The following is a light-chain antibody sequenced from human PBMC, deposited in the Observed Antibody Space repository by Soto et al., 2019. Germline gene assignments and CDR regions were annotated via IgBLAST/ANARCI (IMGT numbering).Light chain of an antibody. CDR1: SANIGSNT. CDR2: SNS. J-gene: IGLJ3*02. CDR3: ASWDGSVFGGL. Sequence: QSVLTQPPSASGTPGQRVTISCSGSSANIGSNTVSWYQQVPGTAPKLLIYSNSERPSGVPDRFSGSKSGTSASLAISGLQSEDEADYYCASWDGSVFGGLFGGGTKVTVL. V-gene: IGLV1-44*01.